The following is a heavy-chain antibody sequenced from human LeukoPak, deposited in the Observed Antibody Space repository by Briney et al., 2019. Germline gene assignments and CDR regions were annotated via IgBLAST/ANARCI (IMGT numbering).Heavy chain of an antibody. CDR1: GGSFSGYY. Sequence: SETLSLTCAVYGGSFSGYYWSWIRQPPGKGLEWIGEINHSGSTNYNPSLKSRVTISVDTSKNQFSLKLSSVTAADTAVYYCARIATVTTFVFDYWGQGTLVTVSS. CDR3: ARIATVTTFVFDY. D-gene: IGHD4-17*01. V-gene: IGHV4-34*01. J-gene: IGHJ4*02. CDR2: INHSGST.